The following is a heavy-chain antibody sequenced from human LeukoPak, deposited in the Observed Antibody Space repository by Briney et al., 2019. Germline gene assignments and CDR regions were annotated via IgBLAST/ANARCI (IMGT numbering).Heavy chain of an antibody. CDR1: GFTFSSYA. J-gene: IGHJ4*02. Sequence: GGSLRLSCAASGFTFSSYAMHWVRQAPGKGLEWVADISYDGSNKYYADSVKGRFTISRDNSKNTLYLQVNSLRPEDTAVYYCAREGPYSNTWYYFDYWGQGTLVTVSS. CDR2: ISYDGSNK. CDR3: AREGPYSNTWYYFDY. D-gene: IGHD6-13*01. V-gene: IGHV3-30*04.